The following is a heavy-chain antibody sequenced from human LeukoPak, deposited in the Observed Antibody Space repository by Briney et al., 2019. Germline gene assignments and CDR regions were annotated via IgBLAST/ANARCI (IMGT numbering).Heavy chain of an antibody. CDR3: ASRRYDFWSGYPGS. V-gene: IGHV3-48*01. CDR2: ISSSSSTI. Sequence: QPGGSLRLSCAASGFTFSSYSMNWVRQAPGKGLEWVSYISSSSSTIYYADSVKGRFTISRDNAKNSLYLQMNSLRAEDTAVYYCASRRYDFWSGYPGSWGQGTLVTVSS. CDR1: GFTFSSYS. J-gene: IGHJ5*02. D-gene: IGHD3-3*01.